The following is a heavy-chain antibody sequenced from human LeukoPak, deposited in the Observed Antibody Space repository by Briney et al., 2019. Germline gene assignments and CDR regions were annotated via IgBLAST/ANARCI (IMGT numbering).Heavy chain of an antibody. CDR1: GFTLSGYE. Sequence: GGSLKLSCVASGFTLSGYEMNWVRRTPGRGLEWVAYITSAGTTTYFADSVKGRFSVSRDNAKNSLYLQMNSLTVEDSAVYYCSRVIHLWGQGTQVIVSS. CDR2: ITSAGTTT. V-gene: IGHV3-48*03. J-gene: IGHJ4*02. D-gene: IGHD5-18*01. CDR3: SRVIHL.